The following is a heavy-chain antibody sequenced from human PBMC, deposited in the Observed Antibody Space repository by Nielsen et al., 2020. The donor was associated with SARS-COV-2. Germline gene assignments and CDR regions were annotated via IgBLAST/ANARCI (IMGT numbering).Heavy chain of an antibody. D-gene: IGHD3-16*01. V-gene: IGHV3-11*04. Sequence: GESLKISCAASGFTFSDYYMNWIRQAPGKGLEWVSYISSSSGTIIYYADSVKGRFTISRDNAKNSLYLQMNSLRAEDTAVYYCARDNGLRWGRAYYFDYWGQGTLVTVSS. J-gene: IGHJ4*02. CDR2: ISSSSGTII. CDR1: GFTFSDYY. CDR3: ARDNGLRWGRAYYFDY.